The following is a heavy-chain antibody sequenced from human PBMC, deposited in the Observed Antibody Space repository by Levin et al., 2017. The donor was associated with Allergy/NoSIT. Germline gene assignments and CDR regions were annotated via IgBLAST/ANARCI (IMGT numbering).Heavy chain of an antibody. CDR3: ARDLPDYGYFDY. CDR2: IYHSGST. D-gene: IGHD4-17*01. V-gene: IGHV4-30-2*01. J-gene: IGHJ4*02. Sequence: SETLSLTCAVSGGSISSGGYSWSWIRQPPGKGLEWIGYIYHSGSTYYNPSLKSRVTISVDRSKNQFSLKLSSVTAADTAVYYCARDLPDYGYFDYWGQGTLVTVSS. CDR1: GGSISSGGYS.